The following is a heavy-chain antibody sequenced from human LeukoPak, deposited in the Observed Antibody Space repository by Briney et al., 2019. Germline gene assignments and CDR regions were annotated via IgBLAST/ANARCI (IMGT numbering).Heavy chain of an antibody. CDR3: ARVGAYYDSRGAFDI. Sequence: ASVKVSCKASGYTFTSYGISWVRQAPGQGLEWMGRINPNSGGTNYAQKLQGRVTMTRDTSISTAYMELSRLRSDDTAVYYCARVGAYYDSRGAFDIWGQGTMVTVSS. CDR1: GYTFTSYG. CDR2: INPNSGGT. J-gene: IGHJ3*02. V-gene: IGHV1-2*06. D-gene: IGHD3-22*01.